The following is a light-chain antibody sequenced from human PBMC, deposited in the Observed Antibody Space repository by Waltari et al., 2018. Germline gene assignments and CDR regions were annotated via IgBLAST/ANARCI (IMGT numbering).Light chain of an antibody. Sequence: DIQMTQSPSSLSASVADRVTITCRAGQYVSTYVNWYPQKPGNAPELVIYISSNVQSGVPSRFSGSGAGTDFTLTISRLQRADFATYYCQQSYKTPYTFGQGTKLEIK. CDR2: ISS. J-gene: IGKJ2*01. V-gene: IGKV1-39*01. CDR3: QQSYKTPYT. CDR1: QYVSTY.